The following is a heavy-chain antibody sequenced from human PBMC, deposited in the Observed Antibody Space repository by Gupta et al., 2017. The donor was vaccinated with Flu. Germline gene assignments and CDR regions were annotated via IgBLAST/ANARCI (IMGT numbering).Heavy chain of an antibody. CDR2: IGNDGSNQ. CDR3: AKSSSSFYYYNMDV. CDR1: SSYG. D-gene: IGHD6-13*01. V-gene: IGHV3-33*06. Sequence: SSYGMHWVRQAPGKGLEWVAVIGNDGSNQKYADSVKGRFTMSRDNPQNTLYLQMNSLRAEDTAVYYCAKSSSSFYYYNMDVWGQGTTVTVSS. J-gene: IGHJ6*02.